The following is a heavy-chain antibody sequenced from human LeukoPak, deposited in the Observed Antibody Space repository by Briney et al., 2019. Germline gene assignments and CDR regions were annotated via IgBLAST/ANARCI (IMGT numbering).Heavy chain of an antibody. J-gene: IGHJ3*02. Sequence: ASVKVSCKASGYTFTSYDINWVRQVTGQGLEWMGWMNPNSGNTGYAQKFQGRVTMTRNTSISTAYMELSSLRSEDTAVYYCATGYYYDSSGLDAFDIWGQGTMVTVSS. V-gene: IGHV1-8*01. D-gene: IGHD3-22*01. CDR3: ATGYYYDSSGLDAFDI. CDR2: MNPNSGNT. CDR1: GYTFTSYD.